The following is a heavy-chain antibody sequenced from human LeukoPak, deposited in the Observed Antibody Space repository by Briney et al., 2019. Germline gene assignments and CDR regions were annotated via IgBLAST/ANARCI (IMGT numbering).Heavy chain of an antibody. CDR2: ISGSGGST. Sequence: GGSLRLSCAASGFTFSSYAMSWVRQAPGKGLEWVSAISGSGGSTYYADSVKGRFTISRDNSKNTLYLQMNSLRAEDTAVYYCAESSQRLRITMIVVDLWFDYWGQGTLVTVSS. J-gene: IGHJ4*02. D-gene: IGHD3-22*01. CDR1: GFTFSSYA. V-gene: IGHV3-23*01. CDR3: AESSQRLRITMIVVDLWFDY.